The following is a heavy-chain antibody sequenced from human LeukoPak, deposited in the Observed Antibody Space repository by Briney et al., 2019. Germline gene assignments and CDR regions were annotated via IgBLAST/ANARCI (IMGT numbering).Heavy chain of an antibody. CDR2: IYYNGST. CDR3: ARTYCGGDCYSQAEYFQH. V-gene: IGHV4-59*01. Sequence: SETLSLTCTVSGGSISSYYWSWIRQPPGKGLEWIGYIYYNGSTNYNPSLKSRVTISVDTSKNQFSLKLSSVTAADTAVYYCARTYCGGDCYSQAEYFQHWGQGTLVTVSS. J-gene: IGHJ1*01. D-gene: IGHD2-21*02. CDR1: GGSISSYY.